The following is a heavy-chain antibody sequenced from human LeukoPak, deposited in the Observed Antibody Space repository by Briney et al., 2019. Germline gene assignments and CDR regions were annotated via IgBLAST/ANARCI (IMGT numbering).Heavy chain of an antibody. CDR1: GFTFGDYG. V-gene: IGHV3-20*04. CDR3: ARDRTRVDYGDSGGAFDI. CDR2: INWNGGST. Sequence: PGGSLRLSCAASGFTFGDYGMSWVRQAPGKGLEWVSGINWNGGSTGYADSVKGRFTISRDNAKNSLYLQMNSLRAEDTALYYCARDRTRVDYGDSGGAFDIWGQGTMVTVSS. J-gene: IGHJ3*02. D-gene: IGHD4-17*01.